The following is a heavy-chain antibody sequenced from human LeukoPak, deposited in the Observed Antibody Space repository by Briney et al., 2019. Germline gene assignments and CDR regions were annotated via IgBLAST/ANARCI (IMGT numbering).Heavy chain of an antibody. V-gene: IGHV1-2*02. CDR3: ARDGAGAVIPTDPYNWFDP. CDR2: IDPNSGGT. Sequence: ASVKVSCKASGYTFIGYYIHWVRQAPGQGLEWMGWIDPNSGGTSYTQKFQGRVTMTRDTSITTAYMELSRLKSDDTAVYYCARDGAGAVIPTDPYNWFDPWGPGTLVSVSS. J-gene: IGHJ5*02. D-gene: IGHD2-2*01. CDR1: GYTFIGYY.